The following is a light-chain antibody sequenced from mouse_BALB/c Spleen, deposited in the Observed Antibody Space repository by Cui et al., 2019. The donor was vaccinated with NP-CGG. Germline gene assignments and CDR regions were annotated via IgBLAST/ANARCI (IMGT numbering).Light chain of an antibody. CDR1: TGAVTTSNY. CDR2: GTN. J-gene: IGLJ1*01. V-gene: IGLV1*01. CDR3: ALWYSNHWV. Sequence: QAAVTQDSALTTSPGETVTLTCRSSTGAVTTSNYANWVQEKPDHLFTGLIGGTNNRAPGVPARFSGSLIGDKAALTITGAQTEDEAKYFCALWYSNHWVFGGGTKLTVL.